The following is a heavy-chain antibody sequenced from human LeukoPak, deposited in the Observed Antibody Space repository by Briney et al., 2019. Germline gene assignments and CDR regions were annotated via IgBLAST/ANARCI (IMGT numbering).Heavy chain of an antibody. CDR1: GFXFSSYW. Sequence: GGSLRLSCAASGFXFSSYWIHWVRQAPGKGLVWVSRIKSDGSVTTYADSVKGRFTISRDNAKNTLYLQMNSLRAEDTAVYFCARLDILTGNYYYFEYWGQGSLVTVSS. CDR2: IKSDGSVT. V-gene: IGHV3-74*01. J-gene: IGHJ4*02. CDR3: ARLDILTGNYYYFEY. D-gene: IGHD3-9*01.